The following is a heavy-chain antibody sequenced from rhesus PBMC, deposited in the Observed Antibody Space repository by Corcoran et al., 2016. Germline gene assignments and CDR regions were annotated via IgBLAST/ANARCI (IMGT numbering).Heavy chain of an antibody. Sequence: VQLQQWGEGLVKPSETLSLTCAVYGGSISGYYYWSWVRQAPGKGLEWVSYISNGGRSTYYADSVKGRFTISRDNSKITLSLQMHSLRAEDTAVYYCANGGSGYTRGFDYWGQGVLVTVSS. V-gene: IGHV3S5*01. CDR3: ANGGSGYTRGFDY. CDR1: GGSISGYYY. D-gene: IGHD5-24*01. J-gene: IGHJ4*01. CDR2: ISNGGRST.